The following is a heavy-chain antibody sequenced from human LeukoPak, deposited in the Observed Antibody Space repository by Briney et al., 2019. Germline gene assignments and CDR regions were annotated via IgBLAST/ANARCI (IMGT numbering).Heavy chain of an antibody. Sequence: GGSLRLSCAASGFTFSSYGMHWVRQAPGKGLERVAFIRYDGSNKYYADSVKGRFTISRDNSKNTLYLQMNSLRAEDTAVYYCAKDGGYFDWLFPPDYWGQGTLVTVSS. CDR1: GFTFSSYG. D-gene: IGHD3-9*01. CDR2: IRYDGSNK. CDR3: AKDGGYFDWLFPPDY. J-gene: IGHJ4*02. V-gene: IGHV3-30*02.